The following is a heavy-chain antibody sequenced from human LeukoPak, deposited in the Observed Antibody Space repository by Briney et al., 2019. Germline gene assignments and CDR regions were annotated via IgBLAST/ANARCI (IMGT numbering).Heavy chain of an antibody. CDR1: GGSFSGYQ. V-gene: IGHV4-34*01. Sequence: PSETLSLTCAVYGGSFSGYQWTWIRQPPGKGLEWIGEINHSGSTSYNPSLKSRVTISVDTSKNQFSLHLSSVTAADTAVYYCARGIRGRPTIYYYYSYMDVWDKGTTVTVSS. CDR3: ARGIRGRPTIYYYYSYMDV. CDR2: INHSGST. J-gene: IGHJ6*03. D-gene: IGHD1/OR15-1a*01.